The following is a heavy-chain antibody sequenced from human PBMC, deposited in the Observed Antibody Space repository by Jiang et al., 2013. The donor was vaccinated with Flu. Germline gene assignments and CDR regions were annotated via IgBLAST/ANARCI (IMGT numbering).Heavy chain of an antibody. D-gene: IGHD6-13*01. J-gene: IGHJ6*02. CDR2: ISGNNGNT. Sequence: GAEVKKPGASVKVSCKASGYTYSRFGISWVRQAPGQGLEWMGWISGNNGNTNYAQKFQGRFTMTIDTSTTTAYMEVRSLTSDDTAVYYCARQGAAVGFVDVWGQGDHGHRLL. V-gene: IGHV1-18*01. CDR3: ARQGAAVGFVDV. CDR1: GYTYSRFG.